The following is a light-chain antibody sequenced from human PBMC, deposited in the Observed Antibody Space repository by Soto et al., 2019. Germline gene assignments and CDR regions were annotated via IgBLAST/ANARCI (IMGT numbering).Light chain of an antibody. CDR1: QSINTY. V-gene: IGKV1-39*01. J-gene: IGKJ4*01. CDR3: QQSYIAPLT. CDR2: TAF. Sequence: DIQMTQSPSSLSASVGDRVIITCRASQSINTYLNWYQQKPGKAPKLLIYTAFRLQSGVPSRFSGSGSGTDFTLTISSLQPEDCATYYCQQSYIAPLTFGGGTKVEIK.